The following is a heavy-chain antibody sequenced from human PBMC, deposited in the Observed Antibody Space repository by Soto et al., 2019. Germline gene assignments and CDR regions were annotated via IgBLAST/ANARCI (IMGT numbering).Heavy chain of an antibody. CDR3: ARAVLLLRFGELSPFDP. J-gene: IGHJ5*02. Sequence: QVQLVQSGAEVKKPGASVKVSCKASGYTFTSYYMHWVRQAPGQGLEWMGIINPSGGSTSYAQKFQSRVTKNRDTSTSPVYMELSSLRSEDTAVYYCARAVLLLRFGELSPFDPWGQGTLVTVSS. V-gene: IGHV1-46*03. D-gene: IGHD3-10*01. CDR1: GYTFTSYY. CDR2: INPSGGST.